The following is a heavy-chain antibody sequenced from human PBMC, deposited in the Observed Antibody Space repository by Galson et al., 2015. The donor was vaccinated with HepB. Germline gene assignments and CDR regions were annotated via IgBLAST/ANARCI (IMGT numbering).Heavy chain of an antibody. D-gene: IGHD3-10*01. Sequence: SLRLSCAASGFTFSNYWMHWVRQPPGKGLVWVSRVKSDGETADYADSVKGRFTISRDNAKNRLFLHMDSLTVDDTAVYFCARTITPAPIPLFDSWGQGTLVTV. CDR3: ARTITPAPIPLFDS. CDR1: GFTFSNYW. V-gene: IGHV3-74*01. J-gene: IGHJ4*02. CDR2: VKSDGETA.